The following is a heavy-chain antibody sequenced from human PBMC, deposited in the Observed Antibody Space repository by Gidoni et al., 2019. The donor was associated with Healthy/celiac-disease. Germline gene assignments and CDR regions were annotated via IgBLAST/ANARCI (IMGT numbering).Heavy chain of an antibody. CDR1: GFPFSRFG. D-gene: IGHD1-1*01. V-gene: IGHV3-33*01. J-gene: IGHJ4*02. CDR3: ARVYNWNDDGGGAFDY. Sequence: QVQLVESGGGVVQPGRSLRLSCAASGFPFSRFGLHWVRQAPGKGLEGVAVIWYDGSNKYYADSVKGRFTISRDNSKNTLYLQMNSLRAEDTAVYYCARVYNWNDDGGGAFDYWGQGTLVTVSS. CDR2: IWYDGSNK.